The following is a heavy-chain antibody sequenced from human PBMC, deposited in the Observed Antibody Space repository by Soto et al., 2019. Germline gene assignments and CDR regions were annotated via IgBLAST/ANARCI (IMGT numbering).Heavy chain of an antibody. V-gene: IGHV1-46*01. CDR1: GFTFTSSA. CDR2: INPSGGST. Sequence: VASVKVSCKASGFTFTSSAVQWVRQAPGQGLEWMGIINPSGGSTRYAQKFQGRVTMTRDTSTSTVYMELSSLRSEDTAVYYCARGLIYDSSGYYFDYWGQGTLVTVSS. CDR3: ARGLIYDSSGYYFDY. J-gene: IGHJ4*02. D-gene: IGHD3-22*01.